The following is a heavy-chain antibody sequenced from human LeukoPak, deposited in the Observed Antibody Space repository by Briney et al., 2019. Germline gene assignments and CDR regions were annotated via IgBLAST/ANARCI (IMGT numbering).Heavy chain of an antibody. J-gene: IGHJ4*02. V-gene: IGHV3-7*03. CDR3: ATGASGSWDF. D-gene: IGHD6-13*01. CDR2: ISPDGSTK. CDR1: GFAFSRSW. Sequence: GGSLRLSCAASGFAFSRSWMSWVRQPPGKGLEWVANISPDGSTKYHMDSVKGRFTISTDNAKDSLYLEMSRLRDDDTAMYYCATGASGSWDFGGQGTLVTVSS.